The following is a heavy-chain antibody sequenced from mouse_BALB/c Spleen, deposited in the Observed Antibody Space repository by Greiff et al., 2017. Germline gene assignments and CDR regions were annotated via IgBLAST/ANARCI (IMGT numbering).Heavy chain of an antibody. V-gene: IGHV5-9-3*01. CDR3: AREYGNSGFYY. CDR2: ISSGGSYT. Sequence: EVKLMESGGGLVKPGGSLKLSCAASGFTFSSYAMSWVRQTPEKRLEWVATISSGGSYTYYPDSVKGRFTISRDNAKNTLYLQMSSLRSEDTAMYYCAREYGNSGFYYCGQGTTLTVSS. D-gene: IGHD2-10*02. CDR1: GFTFSSYA. J-gene: IGHJ2*01.